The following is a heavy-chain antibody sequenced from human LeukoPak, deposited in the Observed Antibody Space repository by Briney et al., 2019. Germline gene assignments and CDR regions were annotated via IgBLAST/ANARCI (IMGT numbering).Heavy chain of an antibody. J-gene: IGHJ5*02. Sequence: SETLSLTCAVYGGSFSGYYWSWIRQPPGKGLEWIGEINHSGSTNYNPSLKSRVTISVDTSKNQFSLKLRSVTAADTAVYYCAREGLRGRRHHDILTGPDWFDPWGQGTLVTVSS. V-gene: IGHV4-34*01. CDR3: AREGLRGRRHHDILTGPDWFDP. D-gene: IGHD3-9*01. CDR1: GGSFSGYY. CDR2: INHSGST.